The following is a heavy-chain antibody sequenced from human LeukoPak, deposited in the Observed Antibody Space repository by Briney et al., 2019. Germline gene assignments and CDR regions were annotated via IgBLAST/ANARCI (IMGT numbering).Heavy chain of an antibody. CDR3: AKTTNYYDSSGYSYYFGY. V-gene: IGHV3-33*06. CDR1: GFTFSGYG. Sequence: GGSLRLSCAASGFTFSGYGMHWVRQAPGKGLEWVAVIWYDGSNKYYADSVKGRFTISRDNSKNTLYLQMNSLGAEDTAVYYCAKTTNYYDSSGYSYYFGYWGQGTPVTVSS. J-gene: IGHJ4*02. D-gene: IGHD3-22*01. CDR2: IWYDGSNK.